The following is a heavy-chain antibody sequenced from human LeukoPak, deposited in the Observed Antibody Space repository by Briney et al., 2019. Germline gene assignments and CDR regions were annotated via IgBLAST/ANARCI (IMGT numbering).Heavy chain of an antibody. J-gene: IGHJ4*02. Sequence: SETLSLTCAVYGGSFSGYYWSWIRQPPGKGLEWIGEINHSGSTNYNPSLKSRVTISVDTSKNQFSLKLSSVTAADTAVYYCASTAGRVRYFDYWGQGTLVTVSS. CDR3: ASTAGRVRYFDY. CDR2: INHSGST. CDR1: GGSFSGYY. D-gene: IGHD1-14*01. V-gene: IGHV4-34*01.